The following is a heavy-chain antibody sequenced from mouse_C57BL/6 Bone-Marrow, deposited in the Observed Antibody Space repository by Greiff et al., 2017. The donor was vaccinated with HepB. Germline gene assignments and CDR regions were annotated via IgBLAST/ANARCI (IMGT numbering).Heavy chain of an antibody. Sequence: QVQLKQSGPELVKPGASVKISCKASGYAFSSSWMNWVKQRPGKGLEWIGRIYPGDGDTNYNGKFKGKATLTADKSSSTAYMQLSSLTSEDSAVYFCARSGAQATRPWFAYWGQGTLVTVSA. CDR1: GYAFSSSW. V-gene: IGHV1-82*01. CDR2: IYPGDGDT. D-gene: IGHD3-2*02. J-gene: IGHJ3*01. CDR3: ARSGAQATRPWFAY.